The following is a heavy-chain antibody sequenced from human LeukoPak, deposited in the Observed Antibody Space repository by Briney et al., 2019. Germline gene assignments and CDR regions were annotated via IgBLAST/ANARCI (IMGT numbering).Heavy chain of an antibody. CDR1: GFTFSSYA. Sequence: GRSLRLSCAASGFTFSSYAMHWVRQAPGKGLEWVAVISYDGSNKYYADSVKGRFTISRDNSKNTLYLQMNSLRAEDTAVYYCARDFGGYDSSGFDYWGQGTLVTVSS. CDR2: ISYDGSNK. CDR3: ARDFGGYDSSGFDY. J-gene: IGHJ4*02. D-gene: IGHD3-22*01. V-gene: IGHV3-30-3*01.